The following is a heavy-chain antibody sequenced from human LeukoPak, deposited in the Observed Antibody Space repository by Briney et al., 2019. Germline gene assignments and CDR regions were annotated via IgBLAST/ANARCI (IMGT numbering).Heavy chain of an antibody. D-gene: IGHD6-13*01. CDR3: TGGRDNIAAAGTVY. Sequence: GGSLRLSCAASGFTFSSYSMNWVRQAPGKGLEWVASISSSSSYIYYADSLKGRFTISRDNAKNSLYLQMNSLRAEDTAVYYCTGGRDNIAAAGTVYWGQGTLVTVSS. V-gene: IGHV3-21*01. CDR2: ISSSSSYI. CDR1: GFTFSSYS. J-gene: IGHJ4*02.